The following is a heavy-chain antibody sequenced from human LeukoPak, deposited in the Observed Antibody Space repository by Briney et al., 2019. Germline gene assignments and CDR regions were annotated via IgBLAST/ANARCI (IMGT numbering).Heavy chain of an antibody. V-gene: IGHV3-53*01. J-gene: IGHJ4*02. D-gene: IGHD3-22*01. Sequence: GGSLRLSCAASGFTVSSNYMSWVRQAPGKGLEWVSVIYSGGSTYYADSVKGRFTISRDNSKNTLYLHMNSLRAEDTAVSYCARDAGAYYDSSGYFDYWGQGTLVTVSS. CDR3: ARDAGAYYDSSGYFDY. CDR1: GFTVSSNY. CDR2: IYSGGST.